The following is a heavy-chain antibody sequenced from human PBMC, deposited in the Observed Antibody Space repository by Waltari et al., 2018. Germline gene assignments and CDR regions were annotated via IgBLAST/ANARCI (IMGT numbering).Heavy chain of an antibody. CDR3: ARGPGRITIFGVVIKVNFYYYGMDV. Sequence: QVQLQQWGAGLLKPSETLSLTCAVYGGSFSGYYWSWIRQPPGKGLEWIGEINHSGSTNYNPSLKSRVTRSVDTSKNQYSLKLSSVTAADTAVYYCARGPGRITIFGVVIKVNFYYYGMDVWGQGTTVTVSS. CDR1: GGSFSGYY. CDR2: INHSGST. D-gene: IGHD3-3*01. J-gene: IGHJ6*02. V-gene: IGHV4-34*01.